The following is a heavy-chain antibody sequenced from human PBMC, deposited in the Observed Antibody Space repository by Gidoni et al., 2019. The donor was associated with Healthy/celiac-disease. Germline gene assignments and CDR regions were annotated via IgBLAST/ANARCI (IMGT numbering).Heavy chain of an antibody. CDR2: ISSSSSYR. D-gene: IGHD6-19*01. J-gene: IGHJ4*02. Sequence: EVQLVESGGGLVKPGGSLRLSCSASGFTFSSYSMNWVRQAPGKGLEWVSSISSSSSYRYYADSVKGRFTISRDNAKNSLYLQMNSLRAEDTAVYYCARDLDIAVAGTEDYWGQGTLVTVSS. V-gene: IGHV3-21*01. CDR1: GFTFSSYS. CDR3: ARDLDIAVAGTEDY.